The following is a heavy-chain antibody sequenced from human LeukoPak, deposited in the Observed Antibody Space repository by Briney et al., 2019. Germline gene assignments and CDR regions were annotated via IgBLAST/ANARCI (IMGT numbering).Heavy chain of an antibody. Sequence: GGSLRLSCAASGFTFSSYSMNWVRQAPGKGLEWVSSISSSSSYIYYADSVKGRFTISRDNAKNSLYLQMNSLRAEDTAVYYCARGTQVGAFDYWGQGTLVTVSS. CDR3: ARGTQVGAFDY. V-gene: IGHV3-21*01. J-gene: IGHJ4*02. D-gene: IGHD1-26*01. CDR1: GFTFSSYS. CDR2: ISSSSSYI.